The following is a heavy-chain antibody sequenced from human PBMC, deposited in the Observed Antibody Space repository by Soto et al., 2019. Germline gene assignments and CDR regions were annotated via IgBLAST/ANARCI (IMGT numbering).Heavy chain of an antibody. V-gene: IGHV1-18*01. CDR1: GYTFTSYG. CDR2: ISAYNGNT. J-gene: IGHJ3*02. Sequence: QVQLVQSGAEVKKPGASVKVSCKASGYTFTSYGISWVRQAPGQGLEWMGCISAYNGNTNYAQKLQGRVTMTTDTTTSTAYMELRSLRSDDTAVYYWAREDDYGDYWADAFDIWGQGTMVTVSS. CDR3: AREDDYGDYWADAFDI. D-gene: IGHD4-17*01.